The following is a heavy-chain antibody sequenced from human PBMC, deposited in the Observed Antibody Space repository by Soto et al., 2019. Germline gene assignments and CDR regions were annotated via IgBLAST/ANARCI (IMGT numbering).Heavy chain of an antibody. Sequence: QVQLVHSGAEVKKPGASVKVSCKASGFTFTSYDIGWVRQASGQGLEWMGWMNPNSCNTGHAQKFQGRVTTPRNTAIGTAYLELSSLRSEDTPVYYCARIPSYDTSGPLDYYYRMDVWGPGTTVTVSS. CDR2: MNPNSCNT. CDR1: GFTFTSYD. V-gene: IGHV1-8*01. CDR3: ARIPSYDTSGPLDYYYRMDV. J-gene: IGHJ6*02. D-gene: IGHD3-22*01.